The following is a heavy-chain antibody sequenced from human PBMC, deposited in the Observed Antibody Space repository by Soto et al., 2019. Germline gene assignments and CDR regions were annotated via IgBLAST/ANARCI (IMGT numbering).Heavy chain of an antibody. CDR1: GYTFTGYH. D-gene: IGHD4-17*01. V-gene: IGHV1-2*04. CDR3: ARENNEGGDYGGNSQAVAFDI. CDR2: INPNSGGT. J-gene: IGHJ3*02. Sequence: ASVKVACKASGYTFTGYHMHWVRQAPGQGQEWMGWINPNSGGTNYAQKFQGWVTMTRDTSISTAYMELSRLRSDDTAVYYCARENNEGGDYGGNSQAVAFDIWGQGTMVTVSS.